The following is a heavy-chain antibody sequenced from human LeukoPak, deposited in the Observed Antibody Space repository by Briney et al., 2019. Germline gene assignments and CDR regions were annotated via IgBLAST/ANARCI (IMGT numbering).Heavy chain of an antibody. CDR3: ANGYNTLWNGFDY. J-gene: IGHJ4*02. Sequence: PGGSLRLSCAASGFTFSSYTMSWVRQAPGKGLEWVSGISGGGGSAYYADSVKGRFTISRDNSKNTLYLQMNSLRAEDTAVYYCANGYNTLWNGFDYWGQGTLVTVSS. CDR2: ISGGGGSA. CDR1: GFTFSSYT. D-gene: IGHD1-1*01. V-gene: IGHV3-23*01.